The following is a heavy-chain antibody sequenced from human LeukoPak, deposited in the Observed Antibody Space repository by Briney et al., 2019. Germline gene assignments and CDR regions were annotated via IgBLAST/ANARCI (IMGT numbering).Heavy chain of an antibody. V-gene: IGHV1-69*13. J-gene: IGHJ6*03. CDR1: GYTFTSYG. CDR2: IIPIFGTA. D-gene: IGHD2-21*02. CDR3: ARDLWAYCGGDCYSPTKTYYYYYMDV. Sequence: SVKVSCKASGYTFTSYGISWVRQAPGQGLEWMGGIIPIFGTANYAQKFQGRVTITADESTSTAYMELSSLRSEDTAVYYCARDLWAYCGGDCYSPTKTYYYYYMDVWGKGTTVTISS.